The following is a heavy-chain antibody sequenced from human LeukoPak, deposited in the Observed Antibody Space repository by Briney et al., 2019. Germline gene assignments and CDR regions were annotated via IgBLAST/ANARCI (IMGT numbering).Heavy chain of an antibody. CDR1: GYTFTSYA. J-gene: IGHJ5*02. D-gene: IGHD3-10*01. V-gene: IGHV1-3*03. CDR2: INAGNGNT. CDR3: AKDYSKTSYYGSGTYYRPNWFDP. Sequence: ASVKVSCKASGYTFTSYAMHWVRQAPGQRLEWMGWINAGNGNTKYSQEFQGRVTITRDTSASTAYMELSSLRSEDMAVYYCAKDYSKTSYYGSGTYYRPNWFDPWGQGTLVTVSS.